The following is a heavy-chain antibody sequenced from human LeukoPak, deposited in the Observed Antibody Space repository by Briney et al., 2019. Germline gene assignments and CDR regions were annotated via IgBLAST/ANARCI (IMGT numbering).Heavy chain of an antibody. Sequence: PGGSLRLSCAASGLTFSRYSMNWVRQAPGKGLEWVSSISSSSTYKYYADSVRGRFTISRDDAKNSLYLQMDSLRAEDTAVYYCARDPEMVVPSGLADYWGQGTLVTVSS. CDR2: ISSSSTYK. CDR3: ARDPEMVVPSGLADY. J-gene: IGHJ4*02. CDR1: GLTFSRYS. D-gene: IGHD2-8*01. V-gene: IGHV3-21*01.